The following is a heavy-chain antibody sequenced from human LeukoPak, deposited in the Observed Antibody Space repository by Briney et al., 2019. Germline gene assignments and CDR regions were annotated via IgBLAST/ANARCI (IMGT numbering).Heavy chain of an antibody. J-gene: IGHJ4*02. CDR3: ARRPAAVGSTGCFDY. D-gene: IGHD1-26*01. V-gene: IGHV4-39*01. Sequence: SETLSLTCTVSGGSISSSSYYWGWIRQPPGKGLEWTGNIFYSGNTYYNPSLKSRLTISVDTSKNQFSLKLSSVSAADTAVYYCARRPAAVGSTGCFDYWGQGTLVTVSS. CDR2: IFYSGNT. CDR1: GGSISSSSYY.